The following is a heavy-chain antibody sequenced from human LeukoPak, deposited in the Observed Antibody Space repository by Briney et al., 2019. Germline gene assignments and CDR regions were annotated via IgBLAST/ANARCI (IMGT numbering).Heavy chain of an antibody. CDR3: RTDRYGDYGDYIDY. V-gene: IGHV1-2*02. D-gene: IGHD4-17*01. CDR2: INPNSGGT. J-gene: IGHJ4*02. CDR1: GYTFTSYY. Sequence: ASVKASCKASGYTFTSYYMHWVRQAPGQGLEWMGWINPNSGGTNYAQKFQGRVTMTRDTSISTAYMELSRLRSDDTAVYYCRTDRYGDYGDYIDYWGQGTLVTVSS.